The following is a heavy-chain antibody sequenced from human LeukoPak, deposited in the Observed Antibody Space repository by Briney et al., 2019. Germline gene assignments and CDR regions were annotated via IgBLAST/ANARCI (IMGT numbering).Heavy chain of an antibody. CDR3: ASRAELRGVIRY. CDR2: IGSSGSYT. CDR1: GFTFTDYY. V-gene: IGHV3-11*06. Sequence: PGGSLRLSCAASGFTFTDYYMSWIRQAPGKGLEWVSYIGSSGSYTDYADSVKGRFTISRDNAKNSVYLQMNSLRAEDTALYYCASRAELRGVIRYWGQGTLVTVSS. J-gene: IGHJ4*02. D-gene: IGHD3-22*01.